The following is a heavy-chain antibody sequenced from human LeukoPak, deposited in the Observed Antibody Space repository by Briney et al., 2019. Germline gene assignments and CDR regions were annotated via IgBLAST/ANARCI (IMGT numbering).Heavy chain of an antibody. J-gene: IGHJ4*02. Sequence: GGSLRLSCVASGFTFSNHAMGWVRQAPGKGLEWVSVISGGGGSTYYADSVKGRFTISRDNSKNTLYVQMNSLRAEDLAVYYCAKGVGEYGFRFDYWGQGALVTVSS. CDR1: GFTFSNHA. CDR2: ISGGGGST. CDR3: AKGVGEYGFRFDY. V-gene: IGHV3-23*01. D-gene: IGHD4-17*01.